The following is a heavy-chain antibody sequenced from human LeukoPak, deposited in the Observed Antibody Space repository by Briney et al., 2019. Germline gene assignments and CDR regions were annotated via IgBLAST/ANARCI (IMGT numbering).Heavy chain of an antibody. Sequence: GGTLRLSCVASGFTFSRHGMNWVRQAPGKGLEWVAFIRYDGSNKYYADSVKGRFTISRDNSKNTLYLQMNSLRAEDTAVYYCANLRAVRGVIPFDYWGQGTLVTVSS. CDR3: ANLRAVRGVIPFDY. CDR2: IRYDGSNK. D-gene: IGHD3-10*01. J-gene: IGHJ4*02. V-gene: IGHV3-30*02. CDR1: GFTFSRHG.